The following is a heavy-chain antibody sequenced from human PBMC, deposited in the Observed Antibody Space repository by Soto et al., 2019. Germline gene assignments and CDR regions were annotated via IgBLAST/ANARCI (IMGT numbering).Heavy chain of an antibody. CDR3: AAVVVPAAIVYYYYGMDV. Sequence: SVTMSVTCPVAGGSISSSGCYWGWIRQPPGKGLEWIGSIYYSGSTYYNPSLKSRVTISVDTSKNQFSLKLSSVTAADTAVYYCAAVVVPAAIVYYYYGMDVWGQGTTVTVSS. V-gene: IGHV4-39*01. CDR1: GGSISSSGCY. J-gene: IGHJ6*02. D-gene: IGHD2-2*01. CDR2: IYYSGST.